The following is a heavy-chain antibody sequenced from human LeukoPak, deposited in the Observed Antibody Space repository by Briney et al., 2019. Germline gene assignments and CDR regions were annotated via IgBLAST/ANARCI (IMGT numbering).Heavy chain of an antibody. CDR1: GFTFSSSA. J-gene: IGHJ4*02. CDR2: ISGSGGST. Sequence: GSLRLSCAASGFTFSSSAMNWVRQAPGKGLEWVSGISGSGGSTYYTDSVKGRFTISRDNSKNTLYLQMNSLKASDTAMYFCARTLNIGITVADSWGPGALVTVSS. CDR3: ARTLNIGITVADS. D-gene: IGHD6-19*01. V-gene: IGHV3-23*01.